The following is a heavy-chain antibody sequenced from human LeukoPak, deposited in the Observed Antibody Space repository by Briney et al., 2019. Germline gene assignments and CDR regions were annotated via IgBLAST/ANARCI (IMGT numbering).Heavy chain of an antibody. CDR2: MNPNSGDT. CDR1: GYTFTNYD. J-gene: IGHJ5*02. V-gene: IGHV1-8*01. Sequence: ASVKVSCTASGYTFTNYDVNWVRQATGQGLEWMGWMNPNSGDTGYAQKFQGRVTMTRDTSISTAYMELSSLTSEDTAVYYCARGYSRSWSNWFDPWGQGTLVTVSS. D-gene: IGHD6-13*01. CDR3: ARGYSRSWSNWFDP.